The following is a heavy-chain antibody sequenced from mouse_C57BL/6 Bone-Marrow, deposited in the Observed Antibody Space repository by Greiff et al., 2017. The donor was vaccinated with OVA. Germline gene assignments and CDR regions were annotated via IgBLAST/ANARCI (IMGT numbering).Heavy chain of an antibody. V-gene: IGHV1-50*01. CDR3: AREGGSSLLGNY. D-gene: IGHD1-1*01. CDR1: GYTFTSYW. Sequence: QVQLQQPGAELVKPGASVKLSCTASGYTFTSYWMQWVQQTPGQGLEWIGEIEPSDSYSNYNQKFKGKARLTVDTTSSRAYMQLSSLTCEDSTVYDCAREGGSSLLGNYWGQGTALTVSA. CDR2: IEPSDSYS. J-gene: IGHJ2*01.